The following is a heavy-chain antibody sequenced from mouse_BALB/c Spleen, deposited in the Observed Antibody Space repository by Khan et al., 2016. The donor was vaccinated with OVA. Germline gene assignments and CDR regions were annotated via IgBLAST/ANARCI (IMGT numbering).Heavy chain of an antibody. CDR1: GYTFTNYG. D-gene: IGHD2-10*01. CDR2: INTYTGEP. V-gene: IGHV9-3-1*01. CDR3: ARPPYFSYVMVY. J-gene: IGHJ4*01. Sequence: QIQLVQSGPALKKPGETVKISCKASGYTFTNYGMNWVKQAPGKGLKWMGWINTYTGEPTYADDFKGRFAFSLETSASTANLQINNLKSEDTATYFCARPPYFSYVMVYWGQGTSDTVSS.